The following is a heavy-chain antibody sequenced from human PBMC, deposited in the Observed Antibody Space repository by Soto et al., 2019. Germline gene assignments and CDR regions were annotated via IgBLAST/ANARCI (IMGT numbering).Heavy chain of an antibody. Sequence: EVQLVESGGGLVKPGGSLRLSCAASGFTFSNAWMSWVRQAPGKGLEWVGRIKSKTDGGTTDYAAPVKGRFTISRDDSKNTLYLQMNSLKTEDTAVYYCTTDHLNDYGGPGDAFDIWGQGTMVTVSS. J-gene: IGHJ3*02. CDR1: GFTFSNAW. D-gene: IGHD4-17*01. V-gene: IGHV3-15*01. CDR2: IKSKTDGGTT. CDR3: TTDHLNDYGGPGDAFDI.